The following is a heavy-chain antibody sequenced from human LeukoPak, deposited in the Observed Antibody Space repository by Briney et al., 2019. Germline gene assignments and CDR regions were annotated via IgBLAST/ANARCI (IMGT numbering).Heavy chain of an antibody. V-gene: IGHV3-23*01. CDR1: GFTLSSYA. J-gene: IGHJ4*02. Sequence: GGSLRLSCAASGFTLSSYAMSWVRQAPGKGLEWVSDITGSGGSTHYADSVKGRFTISRDNSKNTLYLQMNSLRAEDTAVYYCAREYSSGWTSDYWGQGTLVTVSS. CDR2: ITGSGGST. CDR3: AREYSSGWTSDY. D-gene: IGHD6-19*01.